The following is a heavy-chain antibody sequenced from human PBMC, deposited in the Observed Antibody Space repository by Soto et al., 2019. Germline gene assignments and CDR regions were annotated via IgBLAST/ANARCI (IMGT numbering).Heavy chain of an antibody. CDR1: GGSINSGGYC. CDR2: ISYGGST. Sequence: QVQLQESGPVLVKPSRTLSLTCTVSGGSINSGGYCWSWIRQHPGKGLDWIGCISYGGSTSYNPYLKSRVTISVDTSKNQFSLKLTSVTAADTAVYYWSRGILVWGQGALITVSS. D-gene: IGHD5-18*01. J-gene: IGHJ4*02. CDR3: SRGILV. V-gene: IGHV4-31*03.